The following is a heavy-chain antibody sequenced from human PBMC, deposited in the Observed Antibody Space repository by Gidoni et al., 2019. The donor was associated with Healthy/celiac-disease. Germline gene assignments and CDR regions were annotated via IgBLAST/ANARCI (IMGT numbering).Heavy chain of an antibody. V-gene: IGHV4-39*07. CDR3: ASGEMATIL. Sequence: QLQLQESGPGLLKPSETLSLTCTVAGGSISSSSYYWGWIRQPPGKGLEWIGSIYYSGSTYSNPSLKSRVTISVDTSKNQFSLKLSSVTAADTAVYYCASGEMATILWGQGTLVTVSS. J-gene: IGHJ4*02. D-gene: IGHD5-12*01. CDR1: GGSISSSSYY. CDR2: IYYSGST.